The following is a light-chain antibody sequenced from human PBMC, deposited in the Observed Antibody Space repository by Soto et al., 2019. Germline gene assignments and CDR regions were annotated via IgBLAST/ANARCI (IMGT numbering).Light chain of an antibody. V-gene: IGLV1-44*01. CDR2: SNS. J-gene: IGLJ2*01. CDR3: ATWDDTLNGGI. Sequence: QSVLTQPPSTSKTPGQTVTIPCSGGPSNIGNNAVHWYQQVPGTAPKFLIYSNSHRPSGVPDRFSGSKSGASASLAISGLQSEDEADYYCATWDDTLNGGIFGGGTKLTVL. CDR1: PSNIGNNA.